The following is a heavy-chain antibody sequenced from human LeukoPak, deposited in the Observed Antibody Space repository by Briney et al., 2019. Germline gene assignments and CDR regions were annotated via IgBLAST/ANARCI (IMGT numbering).Heavy chain of an antibody. CDR3: ARYFFDLSKALDI. V-gene: IGHV4-59*01. J-gene: IGHJ3*02. CDR1: GGSISSYS. CDR2: IYHTGDT. D-gene: IGHD3-9*01. Sequence: SETLSLTCTVSGGSISSYSWSWIRQAPGKGLEWIGYIYHTGDTNGNPSLKSRGTISIDTAKNQFSQNLTSVPAADTAIYYCARYFFDLSKALDIWGQGTRVTVSA.